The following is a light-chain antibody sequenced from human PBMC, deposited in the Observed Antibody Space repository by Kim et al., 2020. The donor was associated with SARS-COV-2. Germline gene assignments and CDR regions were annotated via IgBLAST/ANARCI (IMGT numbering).Light chain of an antibody. CDR2: GKN. CDR1: SLRSYY. V-gene: IGLV3-19*01. Sequence: SSELTQDPAVAVDLGQTVRSTCQGASLRSYYATWYQQKPGQAPIVVIYGKNNRPSGIPDRFSGSSSGNTASLTITGTQAGDEADYYCNSRDSNDNVVFGGG. J-gene: IGLJ2*01. CDR3: NSRDSNDNVV.